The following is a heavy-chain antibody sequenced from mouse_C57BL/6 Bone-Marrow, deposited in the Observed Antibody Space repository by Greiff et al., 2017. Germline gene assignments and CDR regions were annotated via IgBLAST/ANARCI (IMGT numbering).Heavy chain of an antibody. D-gene: IGHD2-4*01. J-gene: IGHJ1*03. CDR1: GYTFTSYW. CDR2: IDPNSGGT. CDR3: ARYAGYDYDEWYFDV. Sequence: QVQLKQPGAELVKPGASVKLSCKASGYTFTSYWMHWVKQRPGRGLEWIGRIDPNSGGTKYNEKFKSKATLTVDKPSSTAYRQLSSLTSEDSAVYYCARYAGYDYDEWYFDVWGTGTTVTVSS. V-gene: IGHV1-72*01.